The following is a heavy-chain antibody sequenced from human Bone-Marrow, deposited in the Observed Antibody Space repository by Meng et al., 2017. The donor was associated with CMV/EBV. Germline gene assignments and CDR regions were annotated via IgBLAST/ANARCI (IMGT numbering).Heavy chain of an antibody. CDR2: ISYDGSNK. V-gene: IGHV3-30*02. J-gene: IGHJ4*02. D-gene: IGHD3-16*01. Sequence: GESLKISCAASGFIFSSYGMHWVRQAPGKGLEWVAFISYDGSNKYYAESVRGQFTISRDNSKNTLYLQMNSLRVEDRAVYYCAKDEFINSARGRPFDFWGQGTLVTVSS. CDR3: AKDEFINSARGRPFDF. CDR1: GFIFSSYG.